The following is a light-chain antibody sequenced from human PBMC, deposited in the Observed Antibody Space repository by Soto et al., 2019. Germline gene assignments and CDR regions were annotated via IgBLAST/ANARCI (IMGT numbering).Light chain of an antibody. CDR1: QDITRW. CDR2: GAS. V-gene: IGKV1-12*01. CDR3: QQSHSFPPT. Sequence: DIQMTQSPSSVSASVGDRVTITCRASQDITRWLAWYQQRPGKAPKLLIYGASILQTGVPSRFSGSGSGTDFTLTISSLQPEDFAAYFCQQSHSFPPTFGGGTEV. J-gene: IGKJ4*01.